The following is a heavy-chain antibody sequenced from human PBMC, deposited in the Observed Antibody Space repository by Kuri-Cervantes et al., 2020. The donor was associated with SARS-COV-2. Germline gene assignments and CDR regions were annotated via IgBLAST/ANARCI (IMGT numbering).Heavy chain of an antibody. CDR1: GFTFSSYG. V-gene: IGHV3-74*01. D-gene: IGHD1-26*01. CDR3: ASQGAVY. J-gene: IGHJ4*02. Sequence: GESLKISCAASGFTFSSYGMHWVRQAPGKGLVWVSRINSDGSSTSYADSVKGRFTISRDNAKNTLYLQMNSLRAEDTAVYYCASQGAVYWGQGTLVTVSS. CDR2: INSDGSST.